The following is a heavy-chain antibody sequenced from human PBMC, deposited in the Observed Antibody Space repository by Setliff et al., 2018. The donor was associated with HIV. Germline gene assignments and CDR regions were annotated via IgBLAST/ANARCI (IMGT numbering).Heavy chain of an antibody. V-gene: IGHV1-69-2*01. CDR3: VIVPLYENVYDNIWGSYRPLDY. CDR1: EYTFVDYY. J-gene: IGHJ4*02. CDR2: VDPDDGET. Sequence: ASVTVSCKASEYTFVDYYMHWVQQAPGKGLEWMGRVDPDDGETIYAEKFQDRLTITADASTDTTYMELSSLRSEDTAVYYCVIVPLYENVYDNIWGSYRPLDYWGQGTLVPSPQ. D-gene: IGHD3-16*02.